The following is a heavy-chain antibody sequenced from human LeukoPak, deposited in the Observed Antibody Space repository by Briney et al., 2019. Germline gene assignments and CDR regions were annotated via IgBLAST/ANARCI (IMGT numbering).Heavy chain of an antibody. CDR2: IYYSGST. Sequence: SETLSLTCTVSGGSLSSYYWSWIRQPPGKGLEWIGYIYYSGSTNYNPSLKSRVTISVDTSKNQFSLKLSSVTAADTAVYYCARDDSASQFDYWGQGTLVTVSS. CDR1: GGSLSSYY. J-gene: IGHJ4*02. CDR3: ARDDSASQFDY. D-gene: IGHD3-10*01. V-gene: IGHV4-59*01.